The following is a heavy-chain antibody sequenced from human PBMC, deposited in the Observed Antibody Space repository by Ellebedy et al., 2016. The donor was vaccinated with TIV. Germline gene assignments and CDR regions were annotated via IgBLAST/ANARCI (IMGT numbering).Heavy chain of an antibody. J-gene: IGHJ4*02. CDR3: ARGGMATIYFDY. D-gene: IGHD5-24*01. CDR1: GYSISTGHY. V-gene: IGHV4-38-2*02. CDR2: LDHSGYT. Sequence: SETLSLTXSVSGYSISTGHYWGWIRQPPGKGLEWIGSLDHSGYTYYNPSLKSRVTLSLDTSKNDLSLKLSSVTAADTAVYYCARGGMATIYFDYWGQGALVNVSS.